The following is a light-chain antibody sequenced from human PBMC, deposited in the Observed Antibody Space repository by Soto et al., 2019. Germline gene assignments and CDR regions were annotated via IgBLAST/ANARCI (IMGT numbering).Light chain of an antibody. CDR1: SSDVGSYKL. J-gene: IGLJ2*01. V-gene: IGLV2-23*01. CDR2: DGS. Sequence: QSAMTQPASVSGSPGQSITISCTGTSSDVGSYKLVSWYQQHPGKAPKLMIYDGSERPSGVSNRFSGSKSGNTAYLTISGLQAGDEADYYCCSYAASSTSVVFGGGTQLTVL. CDR3: CSYAASSTSVV.